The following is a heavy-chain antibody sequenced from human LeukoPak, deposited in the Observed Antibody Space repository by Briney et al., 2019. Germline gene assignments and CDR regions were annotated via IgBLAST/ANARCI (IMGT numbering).Heavy chain of an antibody. J-gene: IGHJ6*03. CDR3: ARNGDYVASYYYYMDV. CDR2: INPNSGGT. D-gene: IGHD4-17*01. CDR1: GYTFTGYY. V-gene: IGHV1-2*02. Sequence: ASVKVSCKTSGYTFTGYYIHWVRQAPGQGLEWMGWINPNSGGTNYAQKFQGRVTRTRDTSISTAYMELSRLRSDDTAVYYCARNGDYVASYYYYMDVWGKGTTVTVSS.